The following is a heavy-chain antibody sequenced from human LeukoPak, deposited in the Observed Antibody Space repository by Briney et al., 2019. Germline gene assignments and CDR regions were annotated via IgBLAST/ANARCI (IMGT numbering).Heavy chain of an antibody. J-gene: IGHJ4*02. CDR2: ISSSSSAI. D-gene: IGHD3-9*01. CDR3: ARGALRYSDY. CDR1: GFTFSCYT. Sequence: QPGGSLRLSCAASGFTFSCYTMNWVRQAPGKGLEWVSSISSSSSAIYYAASVKGRFTISRDNAKNSLYLQMNSLRDEDTAVYYCARGALRYSDYWGQGTLVTVSS. V-gene: IGHV3-48*02.